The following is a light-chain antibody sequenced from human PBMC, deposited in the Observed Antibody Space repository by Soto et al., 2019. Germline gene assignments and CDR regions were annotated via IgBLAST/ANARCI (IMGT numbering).Light chain of an antibody. CDR3: QQRSNWPPIT. Sequence: TALTQSPATLSSSPGQRVTLSCRASQSVTTYLAWYQHKPGQAPRLLIYDASHRATGISARFSGSGSGTDFTLTIDNLEPEDFAVYYCQQRSNWPPITFGQGTRLEIK. V-gene: IGKV3-11*01. J-gene: IGKJ5*01. CDR1: QSVTTY. CDR2: DAS.